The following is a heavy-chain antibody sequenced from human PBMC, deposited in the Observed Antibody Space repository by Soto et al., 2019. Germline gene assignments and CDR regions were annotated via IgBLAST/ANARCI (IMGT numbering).Heavy chain of an antibody. CDR2: IIPIFGTA. CDR3: ASGGSGYDYYYYGMDV. V-gene: IGHV1-69*01. Sequence: QVQLVQSGAEVKKPGSSVKVSCKASGGTFSSYAISSVRQAPGQGLEWMGGIIPIFGTANYAQKFQGRVTITADESTSTGDMELSSLRCEDTAVYYCASGGSGYDYYYYGMDVWCQGTTVTVSS. J-gene: IGHJ6*02. D-gene: IGHD1-26*01. CDR1: GGTFSSYA.